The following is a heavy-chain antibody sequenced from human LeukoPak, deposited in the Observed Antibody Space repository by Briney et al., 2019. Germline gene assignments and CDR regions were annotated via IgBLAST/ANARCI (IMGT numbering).Heavy chain of an antibody. CDR1: GYTFTSYG. CDR2: ISAYNGNT. J-gene: IGHJ3*02. D-gene: IGHD3-10*01. CDR3: ARDAPSGSYAFDI. Sequence: GASVKVSCKASGYTFTSYGISWVRQAPGQGLEWMGWISAYNGNTNYAQKLQGRVTMTTDTSTSTAYMELSSLRSEDTAVYYCARDAPSGSYAFDIWGQGTMVTVSS. V-gene: IGHV1-18*01.